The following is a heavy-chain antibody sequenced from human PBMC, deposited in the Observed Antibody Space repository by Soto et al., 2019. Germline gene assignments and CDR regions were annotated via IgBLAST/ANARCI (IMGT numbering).Heavy chain of an antibody. CDR1: GFSLTTNGVG. J-gene: IGHJ5*02. D-gene: IGHD3-10*02. Sequence: QITLEESGPTLVKPTQTLTLTCTFSGFSLTTNGVGVGWIRQPPGRALEWLALIYWDDDKRYSPSLNNRLTITKGTSKNQVVLTMTNMDPVDAGTYYCVYRYVGRENWFDPWGQGTQVTVSS. CDR3: VYRYVGRENWFDP. CDR2: IYWDDDK. V-gene: IGHV2-5*02.